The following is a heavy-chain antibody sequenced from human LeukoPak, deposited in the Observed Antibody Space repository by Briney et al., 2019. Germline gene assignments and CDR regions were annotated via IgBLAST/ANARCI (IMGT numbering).Heavy chain of an antibody. CDR2: INANNGNT. V-gene: IGHV1-18*01. D-gene: IGHD3-22*01. Sequence: GASVKVSCKASGYTFTSYGITWVRQAPGQGLEWMGWINANNGNTNYAQNLQGRVTMTRDTSTSTAYMELSSLRSEDTAVYYCARAPPGGNYDSSLWGQGTLVTVSS. J-gene: IGHJ4*02. CDR3: ARAPPGGNYDSSL. CDR1: GYTFTSYG.